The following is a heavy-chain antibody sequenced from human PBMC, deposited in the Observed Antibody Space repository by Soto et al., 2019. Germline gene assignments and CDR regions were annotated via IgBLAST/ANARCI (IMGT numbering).Heavy chain of an antibody. Sequence: PGGSLRLSCAASGFTFSDYWMSWVRQAPGKGLEWVANIKQDEREKYYVGSVEGRFTISRDNAKNSLYLQMNSLRAEDTAVYYCARDGVITFGGVIVLDHWGQGTVVTVSS. CDR1: GFTFSDYW. J-gene: IGHJ4*02. CDR2: IKQDEREK. CDR3: ARDGVITFGGVIVLDH. V-gene: IGHV3-7*05. D-gene: IGHD3-16*02.